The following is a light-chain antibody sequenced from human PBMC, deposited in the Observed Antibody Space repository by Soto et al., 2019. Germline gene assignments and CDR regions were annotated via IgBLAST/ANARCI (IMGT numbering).Light chain of an antibody. CDR2: EVN. J-gene: IGLJ2*01. V-gene: IGLV2-8*01. Sequence: QSALTQPPSASGSPGQSVTISCTGTISDIGDYDYVSWYQQHPDKAPKLIIYEVNKRPSGVPDRFSGSKSGSTASLTISGLQTEDEADYYCSSYTSSDTVVFGGGTKLTVL. CDR3: SSYTSSDTVV. CDR1: ISDIGDYDY.